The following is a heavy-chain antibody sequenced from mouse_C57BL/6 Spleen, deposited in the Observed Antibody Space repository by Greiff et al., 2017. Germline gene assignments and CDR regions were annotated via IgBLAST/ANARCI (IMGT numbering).Heavy chain of an antibody. D-gene: IGHD1-1*01. J-gene: IGHJ2*01. V-gene: IGHV1-55*01. CDR2: IYPGSGST. Sequence: QVQLQQPGAELVKPGASVKMSCKASGYTFTSYWITWVKQRPGQGLEWIGDIYPGSGSTNYNEKFKSKATLTVDTSSSTAYMQLSSLTSEDSAVYYWARAYYGSSYDYFDYWGQGTTLTVSS. CDR3: ARAYYGSSYDYFDY. CDR1: GYTFTSYW.